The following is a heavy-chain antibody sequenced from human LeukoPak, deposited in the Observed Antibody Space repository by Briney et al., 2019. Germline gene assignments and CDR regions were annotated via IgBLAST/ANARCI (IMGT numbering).Heavy chain of an antibody. Sequence: SETLSLTCAVYSGSFSGYYWSWVRQPPGKGLEWIGEINHSGSTNYNPSLKSRVTISVDTSKNQFSLKLSSVSAADTAVYYCAREDTAMVTFGYWGQGTLVTVSS. D-gene: IGHD5-18*01. CDR3: AREDTAMVTFGY. J-gene: IGHJ4*02. V-gene: IGHV4-34*01. CDR2: INHSGST. CDR1: SGSFSGYY.